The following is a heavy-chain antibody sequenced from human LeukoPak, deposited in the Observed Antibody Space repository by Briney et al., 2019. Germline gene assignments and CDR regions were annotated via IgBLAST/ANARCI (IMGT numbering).Heavy chain of an antibody. V-gene: IGHV4-39*07. J-gene: IGHJ5*02. CDR1: GGSISTSSYY. CDR2: IFYSGST. CDR3: ARFTPQGYGWGGYNRFDP. Sequence: PSETLSLTCTVSGGSISTSSYYWGWVRQPPGKGLEWIGNIFYSGSTYYSPSLKGRVTISLDTSRNQFSLKLSSVTAADTAVYYCARFTPQGYGWGGYNRFDPWGQGTLVTVSS. D-gene: IGHD3-16*01.